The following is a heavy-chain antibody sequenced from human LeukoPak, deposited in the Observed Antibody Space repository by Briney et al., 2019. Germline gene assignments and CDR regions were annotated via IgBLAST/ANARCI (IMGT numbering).Heavy chain of an antibody. CDR1: GFTFSSYW. CDR3: ARDGSIIAFDM. J-gene: IGHJ3*02. Sequence: GGSLRLSCAASGFTFSSYWMHWVRQVPGKGLVWVSRINSDGSSTSYADSVKGRFTISRDNAKNTLYLQMNSLRAGDTAVYYCARDGSIIAFDMWGQGTMVTVSS. D-gene: IGHD1-26*01. CDR2: INSDGSST. V-gene: IGHV3-74*01.